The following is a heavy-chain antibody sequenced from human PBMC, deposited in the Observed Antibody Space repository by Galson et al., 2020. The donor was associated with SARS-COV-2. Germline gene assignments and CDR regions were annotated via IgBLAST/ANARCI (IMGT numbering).Heavy chain of an antibody. CDR3: TTLGAAADYGSSGPDY. D-gene: IGHD4-17*01. CDR2: IKSKADGGTT. J-gene: IGHJ4*02. V-gene: IGHV3-15*01. Sequence: VGSLRLSCAASGFTLRSAWMSWVRQAPGKGLECVGRIKSKADGGTTDYAAPVKGRIIISRDDSRNTLYLQMNRLKTEDTAVYFCTTLGAAADYGSSGPDYWGQGTLVTVSS. CDR1: GFTLRSAW.